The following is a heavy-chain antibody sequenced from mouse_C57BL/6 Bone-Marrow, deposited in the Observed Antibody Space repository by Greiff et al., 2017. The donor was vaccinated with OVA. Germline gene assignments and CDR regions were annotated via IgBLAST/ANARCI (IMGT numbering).Heavy chain of an antibody. V-gene: IGHV1-81*01. CDR2: IYPRSGNT. Sequence: VQLQQSGAELARPGASVKLSCKASGYTFTSYGISWVKQRTGQGLEWIGEIYPRSGNTYYTEKFKGKATLTADKSSSTAYMELRSLTSEDSAVYFCARDRPCFAYWGQGTLVTVSA. J-gene: IGHJ3*01. CDR3: ARDRPCFAY. CDR1: GYTFTSYG.